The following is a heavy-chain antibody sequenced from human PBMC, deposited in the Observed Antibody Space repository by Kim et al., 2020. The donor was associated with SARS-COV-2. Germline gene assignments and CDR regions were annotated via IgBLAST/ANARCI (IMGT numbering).Heavy chain of an antibody. J-gene: IGHJ4*02. CDR3: SRDPTYYYGSGSYYKPNYYFYY. CDR1: GYTFTSYA. Sequence: ASVKVSCKASGYTFTSYAMNWVRQAPGQGLEWMGWINTNTGNPTYAQGFTGRFVFSLDTSVSTAYLQISSLKAEDTAVYYCSRDPTYYYGSGSYYKPNYYFYYVCQGTLFIVSS. D-gene: IGHD3-10*01. V-gene: IGHV7-4-1*02. CDR2: INTNTGNP.